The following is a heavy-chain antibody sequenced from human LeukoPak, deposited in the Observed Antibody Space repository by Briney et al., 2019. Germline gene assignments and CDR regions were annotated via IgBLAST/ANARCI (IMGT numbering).Heavy chain of an antibody. D-gene: IGHD3-9*01. V-gene: IGHV3-9*01. CDR3: AKGGNYDILTGYYW. Sequence: SPRLSSADSGFTFEEYAMRWDRQAPGEGLERVSGISWNSGSIGYADSVKGRFTISRDNAKNSLYLQMNSLRAEDTALYYCAKGGNYDILTGYYWWGEGTLVTVSS. CDR2: ISWNSGSI. CDR1: GFTFEEYA. J-gene: IGHJ4*02.